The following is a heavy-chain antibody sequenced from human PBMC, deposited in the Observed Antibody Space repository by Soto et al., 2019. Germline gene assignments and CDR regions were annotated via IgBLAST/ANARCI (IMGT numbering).Heavy chain of an antibody. CDR1: GFTVSKCW. CDR2: IRYDGSNK. J-gene: IGHJ4*02. Sequence: LRLSCAASGFTVSKCWMPWVRQAPGKGLEWVAVIRYDGSNKYYADSVRGRFTFSRDNSRNTMSLQMNSLRVEDTAIYYCARWGCSGSNCNLNQRSFDLWGQGTLVTVSS. D-gene: IGHD2-15*01. CDR3: ARWGCSGSNCNLNQRSFDL. V-gene: IGHV3-33*08.